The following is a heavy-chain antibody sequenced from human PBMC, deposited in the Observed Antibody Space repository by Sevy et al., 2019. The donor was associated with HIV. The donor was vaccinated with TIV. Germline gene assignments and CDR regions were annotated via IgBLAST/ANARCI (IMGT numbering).Heavy chain of an antibody. CDR1: GITFSSYA. CDR3: AKDLSSGWYLNWFDP. Sequence: GGSLRLSCAASGITFSSYAMSWVRQAPGKGLEWVSTISTSGGGTYYADSVKGRFTVSRDNSKNTLYLQMNSLRVEDTAVYYCAKDLSSGWYLNWFDPWGQGTLVTVSS. V-gene: IGHV3-23*01. J-gene: IGHJ5*02. D-gene: IGHD6-19*01. CDR2: ISTSGGGT.